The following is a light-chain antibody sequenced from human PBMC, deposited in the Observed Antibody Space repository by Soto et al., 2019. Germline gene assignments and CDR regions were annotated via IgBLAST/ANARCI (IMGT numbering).Light chain of an antibody. Sequence: QSALTQPPSVSGSPGQSVTISCTGTSSDVGGYDYVSWYQQRPGKAPKLLIYDVTKRPSGVPDRFSGSKSGNTASLTISGLQAEDEADYYCAAWDDILNGWVFGGGTKLTVL. J-gene: IGLJ3*02. CDR2: DVT. CDR3: AAWDDILNGWV. V-gene: IGLV2-11*01. CDR1: SSDVGGYDY.